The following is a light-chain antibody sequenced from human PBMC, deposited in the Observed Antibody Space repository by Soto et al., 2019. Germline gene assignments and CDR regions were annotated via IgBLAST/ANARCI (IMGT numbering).Light chain of an antibody. CDR2: GAS. V-gene: IGKV3-20*01. J-gene: IGKJ2*01. Sequence: EIVLTQPPDTLSLSPGERATVSCRASQSVSNNDLAWYQQRPGQAPRLVLYGASTRPTGIPDRFSGSGSGTEFTLTISRLEPEDFAVYYCHHYSRSPPYTFGQGTKLDIK. CDR3: HHYSRSPPYT. CDR1: QSVSNND.